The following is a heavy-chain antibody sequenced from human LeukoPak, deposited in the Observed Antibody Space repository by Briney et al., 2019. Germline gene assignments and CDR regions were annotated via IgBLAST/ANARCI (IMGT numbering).Heavy chain of an antibody. D-gene: IGHD3-22*01. J-gene: IGHJ3*02. Sequence: ASVKVSCKASGYTFSGYYMHWVRQAPGQGLEWMGWINPNSGGTNYAQKFQGRVTMTRDTSITTVYMELSRLRSDDTAAYYCARDYYDSSGNGAYDIWGQGTMVTVSS. CDR2: INPNSGGT. V-gene: IGHV1-2*02. CDR1: GYTFSGYY. CDR3: ARDYYDSSGNGAYDI.